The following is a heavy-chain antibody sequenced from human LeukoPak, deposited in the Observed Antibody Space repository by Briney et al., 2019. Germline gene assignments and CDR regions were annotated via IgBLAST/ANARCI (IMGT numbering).Heavy chain of an antibody. D-gene: IGHD2-15*01. Sequence: GSVKVSCKASGYSFTAYYMHWVRQAPGQGLEWMGWINPNSGGTNYAQKFQGWVTMTRDTSISTAYMELSRLRSDDTAMYYCARDGGYCSGGSCYSASGYYYGMDVWGKGTTVTVSS. CDR2: INPNSGGT. V-gene: IGHV1-2*04. J-gene: IGHJ6*04. CDR1: GYSFTAYY. CDR3: ARDGGYCSGGSCYSASGYYYGMDV.